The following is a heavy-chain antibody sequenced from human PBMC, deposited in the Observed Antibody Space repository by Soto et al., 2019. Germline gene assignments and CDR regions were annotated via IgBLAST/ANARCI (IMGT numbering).Heavy chain of an antibody. Sequence: QVQLVQSGAEVKKPGASVRVSCKASGYTFTSYAMHGVRKAPGKRLEWMGWINAGNGNTKYSKKFQGRVTITRDPSASTAYMELSSLRSEDTAVYYCASMGAGSSSLDYWGQGTLVTVSS. D-gene: IGHD6-6*01. J-gene: IGHJ4*02. CDR1: GYTFTSYA. CDR2: INAGNGNT. CDR3: ASMGAGSSSLDY. V-gene: IGHV1-3*01.